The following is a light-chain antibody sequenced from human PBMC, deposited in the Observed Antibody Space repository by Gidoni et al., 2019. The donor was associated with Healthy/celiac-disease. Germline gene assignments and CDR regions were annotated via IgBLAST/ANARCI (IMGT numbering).Light chain of an antibody. Sequence: AIQLTQSPSSLSASVGDRVTITCRASQGISSALAWYQQKPGKAPKLRIYDASSLESGVPSRVSGSGSGTDFTLTISSLQPEDFATYYCQQFNNYRLTFXXXTRLEIK. CDR1: QGISSA. V-gene: IGKV1D-13*01. CDR3: QQFNNYRLT. J-gene: IGKJ5*01. CDR2: DAS.